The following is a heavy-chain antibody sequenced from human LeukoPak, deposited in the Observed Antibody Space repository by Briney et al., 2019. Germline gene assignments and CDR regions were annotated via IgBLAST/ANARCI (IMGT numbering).Heavy chain of an antibody. CDR3: EKVKEAAGVDY. D-gene: IGHD6-13*01. CDR2: ISDSGGST. J-gene: IGHJ4*02. CDR1: GFTFSSYA. Sequence: GGSLRLSCAASGFTFSSYAMSWVRQAPGKGLEWVSTISDSGGSTKNADSVKGRFTISRDNSKNTLYLHMNSLRAEDTAVYYCEKVKEAAGVDYWGQGPLVTVPS. V-gene: IGHV3-23*01.